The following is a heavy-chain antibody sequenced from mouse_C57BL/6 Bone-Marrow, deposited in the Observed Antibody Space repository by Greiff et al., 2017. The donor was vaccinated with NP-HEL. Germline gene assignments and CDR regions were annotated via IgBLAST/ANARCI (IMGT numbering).Heavy chain of an antibody. CDR3: ARWDYYGSSYHFDY. Sequence: QVQLKQPGAELVKPGASVKMSCKASGYTFTSYWITWVKQRPGQGLEWIGDIYPGSGSTNYNEKFKSKATLTVDTSSSTAYMQLSSLTSEDSAVYYCARWDYYGSSYHFDYWGQGTTLTVSS. CDR2: IYPGSGST. CDR1: GYTFTSYW. D-gene: IGHD1-1*01. V-gene: IGHV1-55*01. J-gene: IGHJ2*01.